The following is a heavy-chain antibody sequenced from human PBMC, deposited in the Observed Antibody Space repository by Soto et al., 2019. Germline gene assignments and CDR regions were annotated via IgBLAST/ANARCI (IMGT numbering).Heavy chain of an antibody. D-gene: IGHD2-2*01. CDR2: VCSSGGT. J-gene: IGHJ4*02. CDR1: GGSVSSFC. CDR3: ARVRTEYAGLDY. Sequence: SETLSLTCYVSGGSVSSFCWTWIRQSPGKGLESIAYVCSSGGTNYNPSLESRVAISLDTSKNQFSLRLTSVTAADTAVYFCARVRTEYAGLDYWGQGTLVT. V-gene: IGHV4-59*02.